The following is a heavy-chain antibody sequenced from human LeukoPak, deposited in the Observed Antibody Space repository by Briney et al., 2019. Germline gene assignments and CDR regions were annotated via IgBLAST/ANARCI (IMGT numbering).Heavy chain of an antibody. CDR2: IYYTGST. CDR1: GGSISSYC. V-gene: IGHV4-59*08. CDR3: ARQRVDKWNNLWSFDY. D-gene: IGHD1/OR15-1a*01. J-gene: IGHJ4*02. Sequence: SETLSLTCTVSGGSISSYCWSWMRQPPGKGLEWIGYIYYTGSTNYNPSLKSRVTISLDTSKNQFSLKLSSMTAADTAVYYCARQRVDKWNNLWSFDYWGQGTLVTVSS.